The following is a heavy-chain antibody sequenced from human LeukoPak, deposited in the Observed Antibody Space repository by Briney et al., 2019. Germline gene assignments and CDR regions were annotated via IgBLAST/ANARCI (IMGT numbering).Heavy chain of an antibody. CDR3: ASSPPNSDWGLSWDYYYYMDV. Sequence: PSETLSLTCTVSGGSISSGSYYWNWIRQPPGKGLEWIGSIYYSGSTYYNPSLKSRVTISVDTSKNQFSLKLSSVTAADTAVYYCASSPPNSDWGLSWDYYYYMDVWGKGTTVTVSS. J-gene: IGHJ6*03. V-gene: IGHV4-39*07. D-gene: IGHD7-27*01. CDR2: IYYSGST. CDR1: GGSISSGSYY.